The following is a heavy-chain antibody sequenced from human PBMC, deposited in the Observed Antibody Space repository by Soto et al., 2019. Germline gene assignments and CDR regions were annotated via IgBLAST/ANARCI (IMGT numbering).Heavy chain of an antibody. J-gene: IGHJ6*02. V-gene: IGHV3-15*01. D-gene: IGHD3-3*01. CDR2: IKSKTDGGTT. CDR1: GFTFSNAW. CDR3: TTEIGRSGPYGMDV. Sequence: EVQLVESGGGLVKPGGSLRLSCAASGFTFSNAWMSWVRQAPGKGLEWVGRIKSKTDGGTTDYAAPVKGRFTISRDDSKNTLYLQMNSLKTEDTAVYYCTTEIGRSGPYGMDVWGQGTTVTVSS.